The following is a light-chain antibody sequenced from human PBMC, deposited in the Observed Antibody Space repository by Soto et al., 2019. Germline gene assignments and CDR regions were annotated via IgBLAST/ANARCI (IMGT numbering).Light chain of an antibody. CDR3: QQYGTSPIT. Sequence: EIVLTQSPATLSLSPGERATLSCRASQSVSSYLAWYQQKHGQAPRLLIYDASNRATGIPARFSGSGSGTDLTINISSLEPEDGEVYVCQQYGTSPITFGQGTRLEIK. CDR2: DAS. CDR1: QSVSSY. V-gene: IGKV3-11*01. J-gene: IGKJ5*01.